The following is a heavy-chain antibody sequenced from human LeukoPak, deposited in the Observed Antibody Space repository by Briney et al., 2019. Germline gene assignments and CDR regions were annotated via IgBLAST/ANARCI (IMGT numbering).Heavy chain of an antibody. CDR2: IYHSGST. Sequence: SQTLSLTCTVSGGSISSGGYSWSWIRQPPGKGLEWIGYIYHSGSTYYNPSLKSRVTISVDTSKNQFSLKLSSVTAADTAVYYCAKGYSSSPGMFDYWGQGTLVTVSS. CDR3: AKGYSSSPGMFDY. CDR1: GGSISSGGYS. J-gene: IGHJ4*02. V-gene: IGHV4-30-2*05. D-gene: IGHD6-13*01.